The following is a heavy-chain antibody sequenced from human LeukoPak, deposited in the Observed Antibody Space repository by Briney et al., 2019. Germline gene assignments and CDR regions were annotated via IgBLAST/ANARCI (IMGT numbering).Heavy chain of an antibody. Sequence: SETLSLTCTVSGGSISSGDYYWSWIRQHPGKGLEWIGYIYYSGSTYYNPSLKSRVTISVDTSKNQFSLKLSSVTAADTAVYYCARGGYDILTGYYRFDYWGQGTLVTVSS. J-gene: IGHJ4*02. CDR1: GGSISSGDYY. CDR3: ARGGYDILTGYYRFDY. V-gene: IGHV4-31*03. D-gene: IGHD3-9*01. CDR2: IYYSGST.